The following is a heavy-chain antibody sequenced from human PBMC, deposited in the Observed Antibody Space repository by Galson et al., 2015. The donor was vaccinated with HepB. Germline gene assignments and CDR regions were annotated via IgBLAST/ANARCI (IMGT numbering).Heavy chain of an antibody. CDR1: GFTFTSSA. CDR2: IVVGSGNT. J-gene: IGHJ2*01. CDR3: SADLGYYYGSGSSWYFDL. V-gene: IGHV1-58*02. Sequence: SVKVSCKASGFTFTSSAMQWVRQARGQRLEWIGWIVVGSGNTNYAQKFQERVTITRDMSTSTAYMELSSLRSEDTAVYYWSADLGYYYGSGSSWYFDLWGRGTLVTVSS. D-gene: IGHD3-10*01.